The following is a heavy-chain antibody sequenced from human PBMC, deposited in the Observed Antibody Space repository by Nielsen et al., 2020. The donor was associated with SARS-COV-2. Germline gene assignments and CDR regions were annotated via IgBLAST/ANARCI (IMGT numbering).Heavy chain of an antibody. Sequence: ASVKVFCKASGYTFTAYAIHWVRQDPGQRLEWMGWINSDSGNTKYSQKFRGRVTITRDTSASTAYMELSGLSSEDTAVYYCARSRGCSATSCFFDYWGQGALVTVSS. D-gene: IGHD2-2*01. J-gene: IGHJ4*02. CDR3: ARSRGCSATSCFFDY. CDR2: INSDSGNT. CDR1: GYTFTAYA. V-gene: IGHV1-3*04.